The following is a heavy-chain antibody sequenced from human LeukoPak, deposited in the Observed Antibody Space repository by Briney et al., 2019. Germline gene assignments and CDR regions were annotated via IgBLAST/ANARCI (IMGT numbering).Heavy chain of an antibody. J-gene: IGHJ4*02. V-gene: IGHV4-38-2*02. CDR2: IYYSGST. Sequence: PSETLSLTCSVSGYSISSGYYWGWIRQAPGKGLEWIGSIYYSGSTYYNPSLKSRVTISVDTSKNQFSLKLSSVTAADTAVYYCARELTFVSYYFDYWGQGTLVTVSS. CDR3: ARELTFVSYYFDY. D-gene: IGHD3-16*02. CDR1: GYSISSGYY.